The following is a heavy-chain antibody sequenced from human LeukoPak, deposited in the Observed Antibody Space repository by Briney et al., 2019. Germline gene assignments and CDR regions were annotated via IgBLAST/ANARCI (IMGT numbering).Heavy chain of an antibody. CDR2: ISSSGRTI. CDR1: GFTFSDYY. CDR3: ARDLSGIAGYTYGRGIDY. V-gene: IGHV3-11*04. Sequence: GGSLRLSCAASGFTFSDYYMNWIRQAPGKGLEWVSYISSSGRTIYYADSVKGRFTISRDNAKNSLYLQMNSLRAEDTAVYYCARDLSGIAGYTYGRGIDYWGQGTLVTVSS. J-gene: IGHJ4*02. D-gene: IGHD5-18*01.